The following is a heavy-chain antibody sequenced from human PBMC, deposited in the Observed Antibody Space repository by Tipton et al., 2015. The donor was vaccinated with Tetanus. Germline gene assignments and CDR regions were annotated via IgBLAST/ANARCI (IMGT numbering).Heavy chain of an antibody. J-gene: IGHJ4*02. Sequence: TLSLTCTVSGGSISSSSYYWGWIRQPPGKGLEWIGSIYYSGSTYYNPSLKSRVTISVDTSKNQFSLKLSSVTAADTAVYYCARDRNSIIDYWGQGTLVTVSS. CDR2: IYYSGST. CDR3: ARDRNSIIDY. D-gene: IGHD2-21*01. CDR1: GGSISSSSYY. V-gene: IGHV4-39*07.